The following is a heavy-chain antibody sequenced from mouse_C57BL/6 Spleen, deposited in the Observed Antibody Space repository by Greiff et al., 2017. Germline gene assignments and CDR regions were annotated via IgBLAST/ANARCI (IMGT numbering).Heavy chain of an antibody. Sequence: VQRVESGPGLVQPSQSLSITCTVSGFSLTSYGVHWVRQSPGKGLEWLGVIWSGGSTDYNAAFISRLSISKDNSKSQVFFKMNSLQADDTAIYYCARTHYGSSSLYFDYWGQGTTLTVSS. CDR3: ARTHYGSSSLYFDY. CDR1: GFSLTSYG. D-gene: IGHD1-1*01. J-gene: IGHJ2*01. V-gene: IGHV2-2*01. CDR2: IWSGGST.